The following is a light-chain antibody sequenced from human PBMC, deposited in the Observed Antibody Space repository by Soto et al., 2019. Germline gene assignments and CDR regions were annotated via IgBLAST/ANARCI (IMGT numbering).Light chain of an antibody. CDR3: QQYDSYSCT. J-gene: IGKJ1*01. CDR1: QSISSW. CDR2: DAS. V-gene: IGKV1-5*01. Sequence: DIQMTQSPSTLSASVGDRVTITCRASQSISSWLAWYQQKPGKAPKLRIYDASSLESGVPSRFSGSGSGTEFTLTISSLQTDDFASYYCQQYDSYSCTFGQGTKVDSK.